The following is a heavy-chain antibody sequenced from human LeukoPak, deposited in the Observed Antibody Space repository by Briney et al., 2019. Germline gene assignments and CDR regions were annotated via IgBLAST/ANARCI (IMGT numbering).Heavy chain of an antibody. D-gene: IGHD6-13*01. CDR1: GFTFSSYA. J-gene: IGHJ4*02. CDR3: ARRRIPDRAAAALAY. Sequence: GRSLRLSCAASGFTFSSYAMHWVRQAPGKGLEWVAVISYDGINRYYADSVKGRFTISRSNSENTLYLQMNSLRPEDTAVCFCARRRIPDRAAAALAYWGQGTLVTVSS. V-gene: IGHV3-30*01. CDR2: ISYDGINR.